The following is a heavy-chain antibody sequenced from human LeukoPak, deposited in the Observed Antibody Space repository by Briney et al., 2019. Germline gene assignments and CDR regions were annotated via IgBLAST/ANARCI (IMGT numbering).Heavy chain of an antibody. V-gene: IGHV4-39*01. J-gene: IGHJ4*02. CDR3: ARPLGPGYFDY. D-gene: IGHD1-14*01. CDR2: TYYSGST. Sequence: SETLSLTCTVSGGSISSSSYYWGWIRQPPGKGLEWIGSTYYSGSTYYNPSLKSRVTISVDTSKNQFSLKLSSVTAADTAVYYCARPLGPGYFDYWGQGTLVTVSS. CDR1: GGSISSSSYY.